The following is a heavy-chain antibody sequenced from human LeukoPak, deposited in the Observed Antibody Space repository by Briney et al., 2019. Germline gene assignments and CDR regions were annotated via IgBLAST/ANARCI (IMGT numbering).Heavy chain of an antibody. CDR3: ARDRNIVGATTFWFDP. CDR1: GGTFSSYA. V-gene: IGHV1-69*05. CDR2: IIPIFGTA. Sequence: GSSVKVSCKASGGTFSSYAISWVRQAPGQGLEWMGGIIPIFGTANYAQKFQGRVTITTDESTSPAYMELSSLRSEDTAVYYCARDRNIVGATTFWFDPWGQGTLVTVSS. J-gene: IGHJ5*02. D-gene: IGHD1-26*01.